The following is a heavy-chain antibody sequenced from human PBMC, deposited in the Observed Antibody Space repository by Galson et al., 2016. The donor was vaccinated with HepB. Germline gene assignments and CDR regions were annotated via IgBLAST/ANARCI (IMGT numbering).Heavy chain of an antibody. Sequence: SLRLSCAASGFTLSRYAMSWVRQAPGKGLEWVSAISGSTGRTYYADSVKGHFTISRDNYKNTLYLQMNSLRAGDTALYYCAKESPKNAGGAFDIWGQGTMVTVSS. J-gene: IGHJ3*02. D-gene: IGHD1-1*01. CDR3: AKESPKNAGGAFDI. V-gene: IGHV3-23*01. CDR1: GFTLSRYA. CDR2: ISGSTGRT.